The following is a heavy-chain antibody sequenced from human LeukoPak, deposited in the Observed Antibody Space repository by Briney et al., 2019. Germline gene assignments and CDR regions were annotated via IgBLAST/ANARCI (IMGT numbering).Heavy chain of an antibody. V-gene: IGHV3-64*01. CDR3: ARALYDTSGYYYGDFDY. J-gene: IGHJ4*02. D-gene: IGHD3-22*01. CDR2: INSDGSST. Sequence: GGSLRLSCAASGFTFSTYAMHWVRQAPGKGLEYVSAINSDGSSTYYASSVKGRFTISRDNSKNTLYLQMGSLRADDMAVYYCARALYDTSGYYYGDFDYWGQGTLVTVSS. CDR1: GFTFSTYA.